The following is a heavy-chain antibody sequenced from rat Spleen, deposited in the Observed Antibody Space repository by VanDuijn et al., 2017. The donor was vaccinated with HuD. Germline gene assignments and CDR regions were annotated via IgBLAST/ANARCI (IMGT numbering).Heavy chain of an antibody. D-gene: IGHD1-6*01. J-gene: IGHJ3*01. V-gene: IGHV5-29*01. CDR3: TTFSDYATSPFAY. CDR1: EFSFSSFA. Sequence: EVQLVESGGGLVQPGRSLKLSCAASEFSFSSFAMAWVRQAPKKGLEWVATITSGDNNSYYLDSVKGRFTISRDNAKSTLYLQMDSLRSEDTATYYCTTFSDYATSPFAYWGRGALVTVSS. CDR2: ITSGDNNS.